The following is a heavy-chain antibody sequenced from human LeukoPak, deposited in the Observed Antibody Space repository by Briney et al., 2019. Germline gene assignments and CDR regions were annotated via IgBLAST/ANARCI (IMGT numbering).Heavy chain of an antibody. J-gene: IGHJ4*02. CDR2: MNPNSGNT. D-gene: IGHD4-17*01. V-gene: IGHV1-8*01. CDR1: GYTFTSYD. Sequence: GASVKVSCKASGYTFTSYDINWVRQATGQGLEWMGWMNPNSGNTGYAQKFQGRVTMTRNTSISTAYMELSSLRYEDTAVYYCARGIDGYGDYTHSNFDYWGQGTLVTVSS. CDR3: ARGIDGYGDYTHSNFDY.